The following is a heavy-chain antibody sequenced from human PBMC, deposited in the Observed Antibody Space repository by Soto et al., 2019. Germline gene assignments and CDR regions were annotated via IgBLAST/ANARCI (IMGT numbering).Heavy chain of an antibody. J-gene: IGHJ4*02. V-gene: IGHV4-31*11. CDR2: IYYSGST. D-gene: IGHD3-22*01. CDR3: ARVGQAEDYYDSSGHFDY. CDR1: GGSISSGGYY. Sequence: SETLSLTCAVSGGSISSGGYYWSWIRQHPGKGLEWIGYIYYSGSTYYNPSLKSRVTISVDTSKNQFSLKLSSVTAADTAVYYCARVGQAEDYYDSSGHFDYWGQGTQVTVSS.